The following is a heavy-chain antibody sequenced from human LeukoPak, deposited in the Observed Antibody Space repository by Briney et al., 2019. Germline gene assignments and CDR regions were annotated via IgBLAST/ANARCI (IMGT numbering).Heavy chain of an antibody. CDR1: GYTSTSYD. V-gene: IGHV1-8*01. CDR3: AIVLLWFGEDGMDV. Sequence: GASVKVSCKASGYTSTSYDINWVRQATGQGLEWMGWMNPNSGNTGYAQKFQGRVTMTRNTSISTAYMELSSLRSEDTAVYYCAIVLLWFGEDGMDVWGQGTTVTVSS. CDR2: MNPNSGNT. D-gene: IGHD3-10*01. J-gene: IGHJ6*02.